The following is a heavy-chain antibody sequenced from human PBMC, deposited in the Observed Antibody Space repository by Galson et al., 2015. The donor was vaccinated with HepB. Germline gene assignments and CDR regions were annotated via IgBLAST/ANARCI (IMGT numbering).Heavy chain of an antibody. CDR2: IDSSGSYI. V-gene: IGHV3-21*01. D-gene: IGHD3-10*01. CDR3: ARDRGIIPTGPLFDY. CDR1: GFIFRTYS. J-gene: IGHJ4*02. Sequence: SLRLSCAASGFIFRTYSMGWVRQAPGKGLEWVSSIDSSGSYIFYSDSVKGRFTISRDNAENLLYLQMNSLRAEDTAMYYCARDRGIIPTGPLFDYWGQGTPVTVSS.